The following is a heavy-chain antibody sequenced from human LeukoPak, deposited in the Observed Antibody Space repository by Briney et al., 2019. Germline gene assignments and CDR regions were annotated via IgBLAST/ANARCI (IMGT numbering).Heavy chain of an antibody. CDR3: ARLDLDYGDYVDYYYYYMDV. CDR1: GYTFTSYY. J-gene: IGHJ6*03. D-gene: IGHD4-17*01. CDR2: INPSGGST. V-gene: IGHV1-46*01. Sequence: ASVKVSCKASGYTFTSYYMHWVRQAPGQGLEWMGIINPSGGSTSYAQKFQGRVTMTRDTSTSTVYMELSSLRSEDTAVYYCARLDLDYGDYVDYYYYYMDVWGKGTTVTISS.